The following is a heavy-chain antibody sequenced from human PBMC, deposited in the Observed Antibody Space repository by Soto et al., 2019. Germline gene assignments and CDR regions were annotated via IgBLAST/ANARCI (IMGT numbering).Heavy chain of an antibody. D-gene: IGHD2-21*01. J-gene: IGHJ6*01. CDR3: AGFFIPVDGYYYYGMDV. CDR2: IYYSGST. V-gene: IGHV4-59*01. CDR1: GGSISSYY. Sequence: SETLSLTCTVSGGSISSYYWSWIRQPPGKGLEWIGYIYYSGSTNYNPSLKGRVTISVDTSKNQFSLNLSSVTAADTAVYYCAGFFIPVDGYYYYGMDVWGQGTTVTVSS.